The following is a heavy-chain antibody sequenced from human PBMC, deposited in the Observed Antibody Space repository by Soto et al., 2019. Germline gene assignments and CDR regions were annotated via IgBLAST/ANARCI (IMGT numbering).Heavy chain of an antibody. V-gene: IGHV3-23*01. CDR3: AKDARDTGGNSRIDY. Sequence: EVQLLESGGDLVQPGGSLRLSCVASEFTFNSYAMSWVRQAPGMGLEWVSSIIGSGAITYYADSVKGRFTISRDNSKSTLYVQMNSLRDEDTALYYCAKDARDTGGNSRIDYWGQGTLVTVSS. D-gene: IGHD2-21*02. CDR1: EFTFNSYA. CDR2: IIGSGAIT. J-gene: IGHJ4*02.